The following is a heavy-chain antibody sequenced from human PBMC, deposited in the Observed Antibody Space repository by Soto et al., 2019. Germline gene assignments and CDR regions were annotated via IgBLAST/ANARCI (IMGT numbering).Heavy chain of an antibody. D-gene: IGHD3-10*01. CDR3: AALWFGELFRGAFDI. Sequence: GESLKISCKGSGYSFTSYWIGWVRQMPGKGLEWMGIIYPGDSDPRYSPSFQGQVTISADKSISTAYLQWSSLKASDTAMYYCAALWFGELFRGAFDIWGQGTMVTVSS. V-gene: IGHV5-51*01. CDR1: GYSFTSYW. CDR2: IYPGDSDP. J-gene: IGHJ3*02.